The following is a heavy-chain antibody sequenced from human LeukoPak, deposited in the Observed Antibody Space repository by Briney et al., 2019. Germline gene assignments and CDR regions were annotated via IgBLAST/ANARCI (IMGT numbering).Heavy chain of an antibody. CDR1: GFTFREYG. V-gene: IGHV3-33*01. CDR3: ARDGSGWSSDY. CDR2: MWNDGITG. J-gene: IGHJ4*02. D-gene: IGHD6-19*01. Sequence: GGPLRLSCVASGFTFREYGFHWVRQAPGKGLEWVAVMWNDGITGKYADSVRGRFSVSRDNSKNTVYLQMDSLRADDTSVYYCARDGSGWSSDYWGQGTLVTVSS.